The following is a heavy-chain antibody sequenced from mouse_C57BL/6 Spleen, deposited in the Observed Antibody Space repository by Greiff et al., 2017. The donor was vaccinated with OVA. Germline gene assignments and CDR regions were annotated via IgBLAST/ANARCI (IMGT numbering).Heavy chain of an antibody. V-gene: IGHV8-12*01. J-gene: IGHJ4*01. D-gene: IGHD2-4*01. CDR2: IYWDDDK. Sequence: QVTLKESGPGILQSSQTLSLTCSFSGFSLSTSGMGVSWIRQPSGKGLEWLAHIYWDDDKRYNPSLKSRLTISKDTSRNQVFLKITSVDTADTATYYCARRDDDYGYYAMDYWGQGTSVTVSS. CDR3: ARRDDDYGYYAMDY. CDR1: GFSLSTSGMG.